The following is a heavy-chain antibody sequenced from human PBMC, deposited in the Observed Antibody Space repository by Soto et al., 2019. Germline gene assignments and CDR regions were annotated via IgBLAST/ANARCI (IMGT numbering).Heavy chain of an antibody. D-gene: IGHD6-19*01. CDR3: AMIDYSSGSDY. J-gene: IGHJ4*02. CDR1: GGTFSSYP. CDR2: IIPIFGTT. V-gene: IGHV1-69*01. Sequence: QVKLVQSGAEVKKPGSSVKVSCKASGGTFSSYPLSWVRQAPGQGLEWMGGIIPIFGTTKYAQKFQGRVTIIADESTTTAYMELSSLRSEDTAVYYCAMIDYSSGSDYWGQGTLVTVSS.